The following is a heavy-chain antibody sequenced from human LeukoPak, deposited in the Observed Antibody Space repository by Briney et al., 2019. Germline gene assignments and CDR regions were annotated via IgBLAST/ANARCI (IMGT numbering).Heavy chain of an antibody. CDR2: IYHSGST. D-gene: IGHD2-2*01. CDR3: ASSHPEYCSSTRCYEGHYYYYYYMDV. J-gene: IGHJ6*03. V-gene: IGHV4-4*02. CDR1: GGSISSSNW. Sequence: PSETLSLTCAVSGGSISSSNWWSWVRQPPGKGLEWIGEIYHSGSTNYNPSLKSRVTISVDTSKNQFSLKVSSVTAADTAVYYCASSHPEYCSSTRCYEGHYYYYYYMDVWGKGTTVTVSS.